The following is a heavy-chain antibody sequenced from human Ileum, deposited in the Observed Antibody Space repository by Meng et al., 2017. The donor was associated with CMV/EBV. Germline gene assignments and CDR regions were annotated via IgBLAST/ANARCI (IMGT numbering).Heavy chain of an antibody. Sequence: QVPLQESGPVLVKPSETLSLTCTVSGDSITSFYWSWIRQPAGKALEWIGRIYHGGSTNYNPSLKSRVTLSVDTSKNQFSMRLTSVTAADTAVYYCARGPGGFGDFNFDYWGQGTLVTVSS. CDR2: IYHGGST. V-gene: IGHV4-4*07. CDR1: GDSITSFY. J-gene: IGHJ4*02. D-gene: IGHD3-16*01. CDR3: ARGPGGFGDFNFDY.